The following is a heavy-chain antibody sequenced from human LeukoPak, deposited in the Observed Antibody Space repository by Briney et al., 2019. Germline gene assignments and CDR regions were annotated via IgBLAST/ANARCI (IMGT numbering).Heavy chain of an antibody. CDR3: ASAYYYDRSGYYPDP. J-gene: IGHJ5*02. CDR1: GFTFSTYW. Sequence: GGSLRLSCEASGFTFSTYWMSWVRQTPGKGLEWVANIKQDGSAKYYVDSVKARFPLSRDNPKTSLYLQMNSLTAEDTAVYYCASAYYYDRSGYYPDPWGQGTLVTVSS. V-gene: IGHV3-7*01. CDR2: IKQDGSAK. D-gene: IGHD3-22*01.